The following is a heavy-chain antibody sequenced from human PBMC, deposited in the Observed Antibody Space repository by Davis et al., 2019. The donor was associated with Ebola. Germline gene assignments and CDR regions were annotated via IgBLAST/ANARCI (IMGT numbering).Heavy chain of an antibody. J-gene: IGHJ5*02. CDR1: GGSFSGYY. CDR3: ARGGDFWSGYTNWFDP. V-gene: IGHV4-34*01. D-gene: IGHD3-3*01. Sequence: MPGGSLRLSCAVYGGSFSGYYWSWIRQPPGKGLEWIGEINHSGSTNYNPSLKSRVTISVDTSKNQFSLKLSSVTAADTAVYYCARGGDFWSGYTNWFDPWGQGTLVTVSS. CDR2: INHSGST.